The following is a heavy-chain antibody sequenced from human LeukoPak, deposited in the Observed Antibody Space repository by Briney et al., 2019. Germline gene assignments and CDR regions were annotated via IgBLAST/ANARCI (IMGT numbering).Heavy chain of an antibody. D-gene: IGHD6-25*01. Sequence: PGGSLRLSCAASAFAFYDYWMAWVRQAPGRRLEWVANINRDESEKYYVDSVKGRFTISRDNAKNSLYLQMNSLTAEDTAVYYCARERLLSAAGYFDHWGQGALVTVSS. CDR3: ARERLLSAAGYFDH. V-gene: IGHV3-7*01. J-gene: IGHJ4*02. CDR2: INRDESEK. CDR1: AFAFYDYW.